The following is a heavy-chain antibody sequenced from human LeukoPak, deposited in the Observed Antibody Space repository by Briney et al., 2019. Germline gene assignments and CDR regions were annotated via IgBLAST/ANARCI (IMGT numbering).Heavy chain of an antibody. V-gene: IGHV3-7*01. CDR3: ASAQGLAAVHYFDY. J-gene: IGHJ4*02. CDR1: GFAFSSYW. CDR2: IKQDGSEK. Sequence: GGSLRLSCAASGFAFSSYWMSWVRQAPGKGLEWVANIKQDGSEKYYVDSVKGRFTISRDNAQNSLYLEMNSLRGEDTAVYYCASAQGLAAVHYFDYWGQGTLLTVSS. D-gene: IGHD6-25*01.